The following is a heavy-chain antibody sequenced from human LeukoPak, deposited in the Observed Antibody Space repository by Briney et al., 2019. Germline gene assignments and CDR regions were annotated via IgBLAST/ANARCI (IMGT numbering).Heavy chain of an antibody. Sequence: KPSETLSLTCTVSGGSISNYYWSWIRQPPGKGLEWIGYIYYSGSTNYNPSLKSRVTISVDTSKNQFSLKLSSVTAADTAVYYCARAKKTVVDAFDIWGQGTMVTVSS. V-gene: IGHV4-59*01. CDR2: IYYSGST. D-gene: IGHD4-11*01. CDR3: ARAKKTVVDAFDI. J-gene: IGHJ3*02. CDR1: GGSISNYY.